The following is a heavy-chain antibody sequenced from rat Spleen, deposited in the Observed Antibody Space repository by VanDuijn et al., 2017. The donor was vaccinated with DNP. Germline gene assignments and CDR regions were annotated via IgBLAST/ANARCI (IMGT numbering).Heavy chain of an antibody. CDR2: ISYSGST. J-gene: IGHJ4*01. V-gene: IGHV3-1*01. Sequence: EVQLQESGPGLVKPSQSLSLTCSVTGYSITSHYWGWIRKFPGNKMDWIGHISYSGSTNYNPSLKSRISITRDTSKNQFFLQLNSVTTEDTATYYCARWNNWGYAMDAWGQGTSVTVSS. CDR3: ARWNNWGYAMDA. CDR1: GYSITSHY. D-gene: IGHD5-1*01.